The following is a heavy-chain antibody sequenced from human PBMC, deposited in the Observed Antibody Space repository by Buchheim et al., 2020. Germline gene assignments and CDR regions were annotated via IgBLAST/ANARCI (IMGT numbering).Heavy chain of an antibody. D-gene: IGHD5-24*01. CDR1: GGSISNSAYF. CDR2: IRYSGTT. J-gene: IGHJ6*02. V-gene: IGHV4-39*07. CDR3: ARENRDGYRNGVDV. Sequence: QLQLQESGPGLVKPSETLSLTCTVSGGSISNSAYFWGWIRQPPGKGPEWIATIRYSGTTYFNPSLQHRVTIPLDPSKNQFPLTLRSVTAADTALYYCARENRDGYRNGVDVWGQGTT.